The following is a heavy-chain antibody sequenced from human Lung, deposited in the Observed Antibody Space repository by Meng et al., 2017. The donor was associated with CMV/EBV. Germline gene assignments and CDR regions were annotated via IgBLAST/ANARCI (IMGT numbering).Heavy chain of an antibody. Sequence: GSLRLSCAVHGESFSGYSWSWIRQPPGKGLEWIGEISHSGITNYNPSLKSRVTISLDTSKNQFSLKLNSVAAADTAVFYCARTLPPARGHRLDYWGQGTLVXVSS. J-gene: IGHJ4*02. CDR3: ARTLPPARGHRLDY. CDR2: ISHSGIT. V-gene: IGHV4-34*01. CDR1: GESFSGYS. D-gene: IGHD1-14*01.